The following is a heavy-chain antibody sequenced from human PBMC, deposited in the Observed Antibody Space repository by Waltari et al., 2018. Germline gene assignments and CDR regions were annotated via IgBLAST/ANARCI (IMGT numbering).Heavy chain of an antibody. CDR2: INPRGTT. Sequence: QVQLQQWGAGLLKPSETLSLTCAVSGGSFTFFYWTWIRQPPGKGLEWIGEINPRGTTNYRPALRGRVSISSDTSKNQFSLKLTSVTAADTAVYYCARADRGPRSGSSATPAWGPWGQGTLVTVSS. CDR1: GGSFTFFY. D-gene: IGHD1-26*01. J-gene: IGHJ5*02. V-gene: IGHV4-34*01. CDR3: ARADRGPRSGSSATPAWGP.